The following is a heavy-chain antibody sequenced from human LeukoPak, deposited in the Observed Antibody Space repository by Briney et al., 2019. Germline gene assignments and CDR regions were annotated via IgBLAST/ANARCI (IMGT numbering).Heavy chain of an antibody. CDR2: ISSSSSYI. CDR3: ARDLVHYYDY. Sequence: GGSLRLSCAASGFTFSSYNMNWVRQAPGKGLEWVSSISSSSSYIYYADSVKGRFTISRDNAKNSLYLQMNSLRAEDTAVYYCARDLVHYYDYWGQGTLVTVSS. CDR1: GFTFSSYN. V-gene: IGHV3-21*01. J-gene: IGHJ4*02.